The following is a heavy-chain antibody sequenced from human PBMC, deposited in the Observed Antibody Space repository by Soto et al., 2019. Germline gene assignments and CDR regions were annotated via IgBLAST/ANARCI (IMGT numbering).Heavy chain of an antibody. CDR1: GYTFTSYY. D-gene: IGHD3-3*01. CDR2: INPSGGST. J-gene: IGHJ4*02. CDR3: ARGVLRFLEWLPTPGDY. V-gene: IGHV1-46*01. Sequence: VKVSCKASGYTFTSYYMHWVRQAPGQGLEWMGIINPSGGSTSYAQKFQGRVTMTRDTSTSTVYMELSSLRSEDTAVYYCARGVLRFLEWLPTPGDYWGQGTLVTV.